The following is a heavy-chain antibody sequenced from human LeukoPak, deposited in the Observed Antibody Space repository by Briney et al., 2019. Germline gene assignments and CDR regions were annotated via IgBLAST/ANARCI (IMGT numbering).Heavy chain of an antibody. V-gene: IGHV3-72*01. D-gene: IGHD1-26*01. J-gene: IGHJ4*02. CDR1: GLTFSNDY. CDR2: ISNKDNSYTT. CDR3: ARGGGMWPFDY. Sequence: PGGSLRLSCAASGLTFSNDYMDWVRQAPGKGLEWICRISNKDNSYTTEYAASAKDKFTNSRDHSKNSLYLQMTTLKSYATAVYYCARGGGMWPFDYWDQGTLVTVSS.